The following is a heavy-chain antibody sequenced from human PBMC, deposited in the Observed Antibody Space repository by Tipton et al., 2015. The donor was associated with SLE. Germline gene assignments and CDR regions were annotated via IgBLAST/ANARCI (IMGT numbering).Heavy chain of an antibody. CDR1: GGSVSSGSYY. D-gene: IGHD6-19*01. CDR2: IYYSGST. V-gene: IGHV4-61*01. Sequence: TLSLTCTVSGGSVSSGSYYWSWIRQPPEKGLEYIGYIYYSGSTNYNSSLESRVTISVDTSRSQFSLTLSSVTAADTAVYYCAREQWLVLWGYFDYWGQGSLATVSS. CDR3: AREQWLVLWGYFDY. J-gene: IGHJ4*02.